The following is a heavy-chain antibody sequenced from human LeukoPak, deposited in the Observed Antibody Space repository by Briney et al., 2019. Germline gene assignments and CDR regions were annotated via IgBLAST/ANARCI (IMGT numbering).Heavy chain of an antibody. J-gene: IGHJ3*02. V-gene: IGHV3-74*01. CDR2: VNRDGSST. CDR3: ARVESGAVAGTGDVFDI. D-gene: IGHD6-19*01. CDR1: GFTLSSYW. Sequence: PGGSLRLSCAASGFTLSSYWMHWVRQAPGKGLVWVSRVNRDGSSTVYADSVKGRFTISRDNAKNTLYLQMNSLRAEDTAVYYWARVESGAVAGTGDVFDIWGQGTLVTVSS.